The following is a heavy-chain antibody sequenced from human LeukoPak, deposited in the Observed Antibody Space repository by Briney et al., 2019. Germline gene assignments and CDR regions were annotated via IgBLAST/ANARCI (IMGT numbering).Heavy chain of an antibody. CDR1: GFTVSSNY. CDR3: AKDPDSDNAWGWFDS. Sequence: GGSLRLSCAASGFTVSSNYMSWVRQAPGKGLEWVSVIYSGGSTYYADSVKGRFTISRDNSKNTLYLQMNSLRAEDTAVYYCAKDPDSDNAWGWFDSWGQGTLVTVSS. D-gene: IGHD3-16*01. V-gene: IGHV3-66*01. J-gene: IGHJ5*01. CDR2: IYSGGST.